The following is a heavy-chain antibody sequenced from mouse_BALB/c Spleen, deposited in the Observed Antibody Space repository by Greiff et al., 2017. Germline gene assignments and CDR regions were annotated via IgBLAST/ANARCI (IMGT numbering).Heavy chain of an antibody. CDR1: GYTFTDYE. V-gene: IGHV1-15*01. CDR2: IDPETGGT. Sequence: QVHVKQSGAELVRPGASVTLSCKASGYTFTDYEMHWVKQTPVHGLEWIGAIDPETGGTAYNQKFKGKATLTADKSSSTAYMELRSLTSEDSAVYYCTRGGYDGWGQGTTLTVSS. J-gene: IGHJ2*01. CDR3: TRGGYDG. D-gene: IGHD2-14*01.